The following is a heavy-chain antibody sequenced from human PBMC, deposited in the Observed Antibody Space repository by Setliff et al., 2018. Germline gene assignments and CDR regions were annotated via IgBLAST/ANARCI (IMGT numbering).Heavy chain of an antibody. CDR2: ISTDDGDT. CDR1: GYTFTTHG. J-gene: IGHJ3*01. D-gene: IGHD2-21*02. Sequence: GASVKVSCKASGYTFTTHGISWVRQAPGQGLEWMGWISTDDGDTNFAQKFQGRVTLTTDTSTGTAYMELRSLTFDDTAVYYCARDWFCSGGDCSAVFDFWGQGTMVTVSS. V-gene: IGHV1-18*01. CDR3: ARDWFCSGGDCSAVFDF.